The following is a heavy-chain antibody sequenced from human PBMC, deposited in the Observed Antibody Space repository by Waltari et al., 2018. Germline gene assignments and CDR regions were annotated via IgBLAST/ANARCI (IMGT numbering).Heavy chain of an antibody. CDR2: IDYRGST. Sequence: QVQLQESGPGLVKPSETLSLTCTVSGGSISSHYWSWIRQPPGKGLEWIGYIDYRGSTNYNPSLKSRVTISVDTSKNQFSLKLSSVTAADTAVYYCARHYGSGSRDAFDIWGQGTMVTVSS. CDR1: GGSISSHY. D-gene: IGHD3-10*01. CDR3: ARHYGSGSRDAFDI. J-gene: IGHJ3*02. V-gene: IGHV4-59*11.